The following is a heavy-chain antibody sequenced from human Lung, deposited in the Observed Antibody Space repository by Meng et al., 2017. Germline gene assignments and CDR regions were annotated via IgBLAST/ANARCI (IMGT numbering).Heavy chain of an antibody. D-gene: IGHD6-19*01. V-gene: IGHV4-4*02. J-gene: IGHJ4*02. CDR2: IYHSGST. CDR3: ARRGLWLDPQNFDY. Sequence: VRLQEVVPGLVTPSGPLSSTCALSGGSIRSSNWWSWCRQPPGKGLEWIGEIYHSGSTNYNTTLKRRVTISVAKSKNQFSLKLSSVTAADTAAYYCARRGLWLDPQNFDYWGQGTLVTVSS. CDR1: GGSIRSSNW.